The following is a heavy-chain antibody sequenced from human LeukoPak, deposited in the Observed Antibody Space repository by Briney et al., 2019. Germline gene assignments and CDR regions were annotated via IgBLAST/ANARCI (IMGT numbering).Heavy chain of an antibody. V-gene: IGHV3-30*03. Sequence: GGSLRLSCVASGFTFSSYVMHWVRQAPGKGLEWVAVISYDGSNKYYADSVKGRFTISIDQSKNTLYLQMNSRRDEDASVYYCARGLLGYSQRGYFDFWGRGTLVTVSS. J-gene: IGHJ4*02. CDR1: GFTFSSYV. CDR2: ISYDGSNK. CDR3: ARGLLGYSQRGYFDF. D-gene: IGHD2-15*01.